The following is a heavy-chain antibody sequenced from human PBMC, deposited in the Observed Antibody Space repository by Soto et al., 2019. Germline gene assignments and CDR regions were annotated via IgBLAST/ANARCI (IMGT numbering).Heavy chain of an antibody. J-gene: IGHJ4*02. CDR1: GFSPSTSGEV. CDR2: IYWDDDK. Sequence: QITLKESGPTLVKPTQTLTLTCTFSGFSPSTSGEVVGWIRQPPGKALEWLAVIYWDDDKRYTPSLKSRLTITKDTPKNQVVLTMTNMDPVDTATYYCAHAIAIFGVVITYYFDYWGEGILITVSS. D-gene: IGHD3-3*01. CDR3: AHAIAIFGVVITYYFDY. V-gene: IGHV2-5*02.